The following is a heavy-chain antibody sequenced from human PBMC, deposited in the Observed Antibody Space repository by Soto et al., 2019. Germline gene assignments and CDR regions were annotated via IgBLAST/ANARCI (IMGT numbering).Heavy chain of an antibody. Sequence: QITLKESGPTLVKPTQTLTLTCTFSGFSLSTSGVGVGWIRQPPGKALEWLALIYWDDAKHYSPSLKSRLTITKDTSKNQVVLIMTNMDPVDPATYYFAHKGGGDRILDYWGQGTLVTVSS. CDR3: AHKGGGDRILDY. CDR2: IYWDDAK. V-gene: IGHV2-5*02. J-gene: IGHJ4*02. D-gene: IGHD3-16*01. CDR1: GFSLSTSGVG.